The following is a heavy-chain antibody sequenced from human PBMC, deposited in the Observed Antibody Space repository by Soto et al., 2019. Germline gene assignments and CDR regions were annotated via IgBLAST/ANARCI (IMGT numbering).Heavy chain of an antibody. CDR2: IYHSGST. CDR3: ASSNIAATGFYYYGMDV. V-gene: IGHV4-34*01. Sequence: SETLSLTCTVSGASFSHFYWSWIRQPPGKGLEWSGEIYHSGSTNYNPSLKSRVTISVDKSKNQFSLRLSSVTAADTAVYYCASSNIAATGFYYYGMDVWGRGTTVTVS. J-gene: IGHJ6*02. D-gene: IGHD6-13*01. CDR1: GASFSHFY.